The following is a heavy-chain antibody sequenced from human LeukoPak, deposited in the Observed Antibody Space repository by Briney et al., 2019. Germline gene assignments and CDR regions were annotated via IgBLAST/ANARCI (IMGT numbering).Heavy chain of an antibody. CDR1: GGSISSGGYY. D-gene: IGHD2-2*01. V-gene: IGHV4-31*03. Sequence: NSSETLSLTCTVSGGSISSGGYYWSWIRQHPGKGLEWIGYIYYSGSTYYNPSLKSRVTISVDTSKNQFSMKLSSVTAADTAVYYCARGRSVVVPAPAYFDYWGQGTLVTVSS. CDR3: ARGRSVVVPAPAYFDY. CDR2: IYYSGST. J-gene: IGHJ4*02.